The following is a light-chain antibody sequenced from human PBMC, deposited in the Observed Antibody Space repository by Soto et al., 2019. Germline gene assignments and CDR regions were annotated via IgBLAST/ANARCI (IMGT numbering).Light chain of an antibody. CDR2: DAS. V-gene: IGKV3-11*01. J-gene: IGKJ4*01. CDR3: QQRSNWPPELT. CDR1: QSVSSY. Sequence: EILFTQSPATLSLSPREKTTPSSRASQSVSSYLAWYQQKPGQAPRLLIYDASNRATGIPARFSGSGSGTDFTLTISSLEPEDFAVYYCQQRSNWPPELTFGGGTKVDIK.